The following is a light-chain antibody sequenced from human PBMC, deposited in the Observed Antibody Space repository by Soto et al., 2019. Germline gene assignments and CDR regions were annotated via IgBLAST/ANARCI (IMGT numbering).Light chain of an antibody. J-gene: IGKJ5*01. V-gene: IGKV1-39*01. Sequence: DIQMAQSPSSRSASVGERVITTCRASQSISSYLNWYQKKTGKDPKMLIYAASSLQSGVPSRFSGTGSGTDFTLTISSLQPEDFATYDCQQSYSTTRTFGQGTRLEIK. CDR1: QSISSY. CDR2: AAS. CDR3: QQSYSTTRT.